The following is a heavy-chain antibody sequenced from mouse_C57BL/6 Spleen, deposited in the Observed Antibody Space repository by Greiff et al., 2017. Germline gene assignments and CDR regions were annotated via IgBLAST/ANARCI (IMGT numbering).Heavy chain of an antibody. Sequence: DVMLVESGGCLVKPGGSLKLSCAASGFTFSDYGMHWVRQAPEKGLEWVAYISSGSSTIYYADTVKGRFTISRDNAKNTLFLQMTSLRSEDTAMYYCARRVLTGRGYFDVWGTGTTVTVSS. D-gene: IGHD4-1*01. V-gene: IGHV5-17*01. CDR3: ARRVLTGRGYFDV. CDR1: GFTFSDYG. CDR2: ISSGSSTI. J-gene: IGHJ1*03.